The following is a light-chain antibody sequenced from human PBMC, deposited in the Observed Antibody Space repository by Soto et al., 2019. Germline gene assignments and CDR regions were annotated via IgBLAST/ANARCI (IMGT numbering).Light chain of an antibody. V-gene: IGLV2-11*01. J-gene: IGLJ1*01. CDR3: YSYAGSYTFYV. Sequence: QSALTQPRSVSGSPGQSVTISCTGTSSDVGGYNYVSWYQQYPGKAPNLMIYDVSKRPSGVPDRFSGSKSGNTASLTISGLQAEDEADYYCYSYAGSYTFYVFGTGTKLTVL. CDR2: DVS. CDR1: SSDVGGYNY.